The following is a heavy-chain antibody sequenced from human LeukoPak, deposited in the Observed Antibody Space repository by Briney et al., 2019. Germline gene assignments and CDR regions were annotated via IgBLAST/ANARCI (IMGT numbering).Heavy chain of an antibody. CDR3: AKGDHYYDTSGDYYMDV. J-gene: IGHJ6*03. CDR2: ISGSGGST. D-gene: IGHD3-22*01. V-gene: IGHV3-23*01. CDR1: GFTFSSYW. Sequence: PGGSLRLSCAAAGFTFSSYWMHWVRQVPGKGLEWVSGISGSGGSTYYADSVKGRFTISRDNSKNTLYLQMSSLRAEDTAVYYCAKGDHYYDTSGDYYMDVWGKGTTVTVSS.